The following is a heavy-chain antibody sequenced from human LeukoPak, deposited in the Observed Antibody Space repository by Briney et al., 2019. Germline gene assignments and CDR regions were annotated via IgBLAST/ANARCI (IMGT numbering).Heavy chain of an antibody. D-gene: IGHD3-22*01. CDR3: AKSLGYYYDSSGYCRDY. CDR1: GFTFSSSA. Sequence: GGSLRLSCAASGFTFSSSAMSWVRQAPGKGLEWVSAISGSGGSTYYADSVKGRFTISRDNSKNTLYLQMNSLRAEDTAVYYCAKSLGYYYDSSGYCRDYWGQGTLVTVSS. V-gene: IGHV3-23*01. CDR2: ISGSGGST. J-gene: IGHJ4*02.